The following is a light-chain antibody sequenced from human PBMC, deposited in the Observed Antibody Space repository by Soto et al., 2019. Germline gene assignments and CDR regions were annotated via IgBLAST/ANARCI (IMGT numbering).Light chain of an antibody. CDR1: QSIGTW. Sequence: TQSPSTLPASVGDRVTITCRASQSIGTWLAWYQQKPGKAPKLLIYDASTLESGVPSRFSGSGSGTEFTLTISSLQPDDFATYYCQQYDTYSMYTFGPGTKLEIK. V-gene: IGKV1-5*01. CDR3: QQYDTYSMYT. J-gene: IGKJ2*01. CDR2: DAS.